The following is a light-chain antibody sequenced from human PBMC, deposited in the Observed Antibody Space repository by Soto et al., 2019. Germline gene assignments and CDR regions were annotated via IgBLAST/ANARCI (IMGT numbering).Light chain of an antibody. V-gene: IGLV2-14*01. J-gene: IGLJ3*02. CDR3: SSYTSSSAWV. CDR2: DVS. CDR1: SSDVGGYNY. Sequence: QSALTQPASVSGSPGQSITISCTGTSSDVGGYNYVSWYQQHAAKAPNLMIYDVSNRPSGVSNRFSGSKSGNTASLTISGLQAEDEADYYCSSYTSSSAWVFGGGTKLTVL.